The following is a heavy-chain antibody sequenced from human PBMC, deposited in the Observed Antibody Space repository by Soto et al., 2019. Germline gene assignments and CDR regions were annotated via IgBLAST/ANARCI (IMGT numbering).Heavy chain of an antibody. V-gene: IGHV4-38-2*01. CDR3: ARLSSWTKGWFDP. D-gene: IGHD6-13*01. CDR1: GYSISSGYY. J-gene: IGHJ5*02. Sequence: SETLSLTCAVSGYSISSGYYWGWIRQPPGKGLEWIGSIYHSGSTYYNPSLKSRVTISVDTSKNQFSLKLSSVTAADTAVYYCARLSSWTKGWFDPWGQGTLVTVS. CDR2: IYHSGST.